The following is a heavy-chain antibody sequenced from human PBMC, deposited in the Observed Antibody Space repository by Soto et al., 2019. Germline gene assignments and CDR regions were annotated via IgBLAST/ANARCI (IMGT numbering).Heavy chain of an antibody. D-gene: IGHD2-15*01. CDR1: GGTFSSYA. V-gene: IGHV1-69*12. Sequence: QVQLVQSGAEVKKPGSSVKVSCKASGGTFSSYAISWVRQAPGQGLEWMGGIIPIFGTANYAQKFQGRVTITADESTSTAYMTLSSLRAEDTAVYYCAGSIVVVVAATGGRDYSYYGMDVWGQGTTVTVSS. CDR2: IIPIFGTA. J-gene: IGHJ6*02. CDR3: AGSIVVVVAATGGRDYSYYGMDV.